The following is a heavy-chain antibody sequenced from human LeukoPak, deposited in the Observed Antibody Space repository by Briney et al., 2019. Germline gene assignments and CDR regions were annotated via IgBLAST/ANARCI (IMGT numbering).Heavy chain of an antibody. CDR2: INPNGDYI. CDR1: GFIFSSYN. V-gene: IGHV3-21*06. D-gene: IGHD3-9*01. Sequence: PGGSLRLFCAASGFIFSSYNMNWVRQAPGKGLEWVSSINPNGDYIYYADSVKGRFTISRDNAKNSLYLQMTSLKAEDTAVYFCARGIGYFDWLFFSWGQGTLLTVSS. J-gene: IGHJ5*02. CDR3: ARGIGYFDWLFFS.